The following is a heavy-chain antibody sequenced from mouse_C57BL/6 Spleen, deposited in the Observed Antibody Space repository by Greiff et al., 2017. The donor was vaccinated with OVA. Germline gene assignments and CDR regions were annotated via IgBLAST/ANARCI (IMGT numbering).Heavy chain of an antibody. CDR3: ARGGYDYDPFYAMDY. CDR1: GYTFTDYN. CDR2: INPNNGGT. V-gene: IGHV1-18*01. J-gene: IGHJ4*01. Sequence: EVQLKESGPELVKPGASVKIPCKASGYTFTDYNMDWVKQSHGKSLEWIGDINPNNGGTIYNQKFKGKATLTVDKSSSTAYMELRSLTSEDTAVYYCARGGYDYDPFYAMDYWGQGTSVTVSS. D-gene: IGHD2-4*01.